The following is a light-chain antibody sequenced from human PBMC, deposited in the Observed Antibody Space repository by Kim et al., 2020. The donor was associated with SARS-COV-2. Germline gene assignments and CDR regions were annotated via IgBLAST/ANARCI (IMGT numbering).Light chain of an antibody. Sequence: ETVLTQSPATLSLSPGERVILSCRASQSVSSYLAWYQQKPGQAPRLLIYDASNRATGIPARFSGSGSGTDFTLTISSLEPEDFAVYYCQQRSNWPITFGQGTRLDIK. CDR3: QQRSNWPIT. CDR2: DAS. V-gene: IGKV3-11*01. J-gene: IGKJ5*01. CDR1: QSVSSY.